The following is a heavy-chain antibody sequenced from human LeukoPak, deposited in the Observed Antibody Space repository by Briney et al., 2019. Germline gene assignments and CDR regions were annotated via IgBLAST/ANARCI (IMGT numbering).Heavy chain of an antibody. CDR2: VYYSGST. D-gene: IGHD4-23*01. CDR3: ARAGGNPHFDY. CDR1: GGSISTISDY. J-gene: IGHJ4*02. Sequence: PSETLSLTCAVSGGSISTISDYWDWIRQPPGKGLEWIGSVYYSGSTYYNPSLKSRIIISVDTSKNQFSLKLNSVTAADTAVYYCARAGGNPHFDYWGQGTLVTVSS. V-gene: IGHV4-39*01.